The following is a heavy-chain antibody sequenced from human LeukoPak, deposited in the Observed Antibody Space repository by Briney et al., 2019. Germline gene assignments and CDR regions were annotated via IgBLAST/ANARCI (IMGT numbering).Heavy chain of an antibody. V-gene: IGHV1-2*02. J-gene: IGHJ4*02. CDR2: INPNSGDT. Sequence: GASVKVSCTACVHTFTSHYMDWVRHAPGQGLEWMGWINPNSGDTNYAQKFQGRVTMTRDTSISTAYMELSRLRSDDTAVYYCARGLAEVREQLVKPKIDYWGQGTLVTVSS. CDR1: VHTFTSHY. D-gene: IGHD6-13*01. CDR3: ARGLAEVREQLVKPKIDY.